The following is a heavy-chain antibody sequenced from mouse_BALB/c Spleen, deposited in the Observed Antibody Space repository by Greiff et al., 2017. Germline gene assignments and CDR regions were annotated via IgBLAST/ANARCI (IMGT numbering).Heavy chain of an antibody. Sequence: EVQVVESGGGLVQPGGSLKLSCAASGFTFSSYGMSWVRQTPDKRLELVATINSNGGSTYYPDSVKGRFTISRDNAKNTLYLQMSSLKSEDTAMYYCARDGYRYDAWFAYWGQGTLVTVSA. CDR1: GFTFSSYG. J-gene: IGHJ3*01. CDR3: ARDGYRYDAWFAY. D-gene: IGHD2-14*01. CDR2: INSNGGST. V-gene: IGHV5-6-3*01.